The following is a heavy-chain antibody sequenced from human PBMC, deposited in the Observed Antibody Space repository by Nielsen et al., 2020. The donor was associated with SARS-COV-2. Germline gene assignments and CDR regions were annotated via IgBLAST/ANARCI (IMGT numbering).Heavy chain of an antibody. J-gene: IGHJ4*02. CDR2: INPYSGGT. CDR1: GYIITNYW. D-gene: IGHD3-10*01. Sequence: ASVKVSCKASGYIITNYWIHWVRQAPGQGLEWMGRINPYSGGTNYAQKFQGTVTMSVDTSKNQFSLKLNSVTAADTAVYYCASAHGFSRTHDYWGQGTLVTVSS. CDR3: ASAHGFSRTHDY. V-gene: IGHV1-2*06.